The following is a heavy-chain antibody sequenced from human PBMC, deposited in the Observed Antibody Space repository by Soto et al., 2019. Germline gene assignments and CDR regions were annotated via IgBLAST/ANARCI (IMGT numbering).Heavy chain of an antibody. D-gene: IGHD2-2*01. V-gene: IGHV1-58*02. J-gene: IGHJ3*02. CDR3: AATREDVVVTAAMSSRPSDAFDI. CDR1: GFTFTSSA. Sequence: QMQLVQSGPEVKKPGTSVKVSCKASGFTFTSSAMQRGRQASGQRLEWIGWSVVGSGNTNYAQKFQERVTITRDMSTSTSYMELSSLRSEDTAVYYCAATREDVVVTAAMSSRPSDAFDIWGQGTMVTVSS. CDR2: SVVGSGNT.